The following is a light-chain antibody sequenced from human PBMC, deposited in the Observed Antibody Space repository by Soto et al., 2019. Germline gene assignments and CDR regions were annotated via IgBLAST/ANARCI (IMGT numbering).Light chain of an antibody. Sequence: QSALTQSPSASGIRGQSVTISCSGTGSDVGAYNYLSWYQHHPDKAPKLIIYEVIKRPSGVPDRFSGSKSGTTASLTVSGLQTEDEAVYYCGSFVGGTTLIFGGGTKLTVL. CDR3: GSFVGGTTLI. CDR2: EVI. V-gene: IGLV2-8*01. J-gene: IGLJ2*01. CDR1: GSDVGAYNY.